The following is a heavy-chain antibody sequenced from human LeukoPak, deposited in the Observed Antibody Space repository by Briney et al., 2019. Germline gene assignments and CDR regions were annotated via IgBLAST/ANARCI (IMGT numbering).Heavy chain of an antibody. D-gene: IGHD3-10*01. J-gene: IGHJ4*02. CDR2: IYYSGST. CDR3: ARDGSYGSRVPFDY. Sequence: SETLSLTCTVSGGSISSSSYYWGWLRQPPGKGLEWIGSIYYSGSTYYNPSLNSRVTLSVDPSRNQFSLKLSSVTAADTAVYFCARDGSYGSRVPFDYWGPGTLVSVSS. V-gene: IGHV4-39*07. CDR1: GGSISSSSYY.